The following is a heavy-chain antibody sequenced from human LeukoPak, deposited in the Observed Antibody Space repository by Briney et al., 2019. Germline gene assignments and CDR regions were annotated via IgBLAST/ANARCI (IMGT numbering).Heavy chain of an antibody. V-gene: IGHV4-61*02. CDR2: IYTSGST. D-gene: IGHD3-22*01. CDR1: GGSISSGSYY. J-gene: IGHJ5*02. CDR3: ARDSTYYYDSSGYYYSRSGGGRFDP. Sequence: SETLSLTCTVSGGSISSGSYYWSWIRQPAGKGLEWIGRIYTSGSTNYNPSLKSQVTISVDTSKNQFSLKLSSVTAADTAVYYCARDSTYYYDSSGYYYSRSGGGRFDPWGQGTLVTVSS.